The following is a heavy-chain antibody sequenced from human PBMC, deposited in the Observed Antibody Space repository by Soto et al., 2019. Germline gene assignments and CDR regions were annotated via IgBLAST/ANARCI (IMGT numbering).Heavy chain of an antibody. CDR1: GGTFSSYA. CDR3: AGRFTKYYYYYYGMDV. J-gene: IGHJ6*02. D-gene: IGHD2-8*01. Sequence: ASVKVSCKASGGTFSSYAISWVRQAPGQGLKWMGGIIPIFGTANYAQKFQGRVTITADESTSTAYMELSSLRSEDTAVYYCAGRFTKYYYYYYGMDVWGQGTTVTVSS. CDR2: IIPIFGTA. V-gene: IGHV1-69*13.